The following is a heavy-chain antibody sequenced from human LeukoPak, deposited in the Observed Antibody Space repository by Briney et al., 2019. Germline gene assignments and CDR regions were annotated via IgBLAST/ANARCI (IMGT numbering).Heavy chain of an antibody. Sequence: SETLSLTCTVSGGSISSSSYYWGWIRQPPGKGLEWIGSIYYSGSTYYNPSLKSRVTISVDTSKNLFSLKLSSVTAADTAVYYCASPGYSYGLYYFDYWGQGTLVTVSS. D-gene: IGHD5-18*01. CDR3: ASPGYSYGLYYFDY. J-gene: IGHJ4*02. V-gene: IGHV4-39*01. CDR1: GGSISSSSYY. CDR2: IYYSGST.